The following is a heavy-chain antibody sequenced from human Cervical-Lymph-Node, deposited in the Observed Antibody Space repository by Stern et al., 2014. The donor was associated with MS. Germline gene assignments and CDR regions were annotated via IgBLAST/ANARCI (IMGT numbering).Heavy chain of an antibody. CDR3: TRDRDQMTIAVAYY. V-gene: IGHV3-11*01. CDR2: ISSRGTTI. J-gene: IGHJ4*02. CDR1: GFTFGDYY. D-gene: IGHD6-19*01. Sequence: VQLVESGGGLVKPGGSLRLSCAASGFTFGDYYMSWIRQAPGKGLEWVSYISSRGTTIYYADSVKGRFTISRDNAKNSLYLQMNSLRAEDTAVYYCTRDRDQMTIAVAYYWGQGTLVTVSS.